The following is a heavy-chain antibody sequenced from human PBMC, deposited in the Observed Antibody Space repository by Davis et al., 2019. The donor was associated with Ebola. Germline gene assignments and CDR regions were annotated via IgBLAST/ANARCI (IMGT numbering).Heavy chain of an antibody. CDR3: AKFSRAGESD. CDR1: GFTFSSYS. D-gene: IGHD6-13*01. Sequence: GESLKISCAASGFTFSSYSMNWVRQAPGKGLEWVSSISSSSSYIYYADSVKGRFTISRDNAKNSLYLQMNSLRAEDTAVYYCAKFSRAGESDWGQGTLVTVSS. CDR2: ISSSSSYI. V-gene: IGHV3-21*01. J-gene: IGHJ4*02.